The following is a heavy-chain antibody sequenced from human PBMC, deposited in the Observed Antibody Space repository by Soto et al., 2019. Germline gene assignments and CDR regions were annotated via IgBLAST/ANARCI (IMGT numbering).Heavy chain of an antibody. V-gene: IGHV3-21*01. CDR2: IGTSSSYI. Sequence: SGGSLRLSCTASGFTFSSYTMNWVRQAPGRGLEWVSSIGTSSSYIYYADSVKGRFTISRDNAKNSLFLQMNSLRADDTAVYYCARDSVRDYLYYYYGMDVWAKGPRSPSP. CDR1: GFTFSSYT. D-gene: IGHD4-17*01. CDR3: ARDSVRDYLYYYYGMDV. J-gene: IGHJ6*02.